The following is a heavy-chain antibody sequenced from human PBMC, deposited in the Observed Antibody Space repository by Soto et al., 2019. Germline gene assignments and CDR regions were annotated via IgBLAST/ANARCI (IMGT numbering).Heavy chain of an antibody. J-gene: IGHJ5*02. Sequence: QLQLQESGSGLVKPSQTLSLTCAVSGGSISSGGYSWSWIRQPPGKGLEWIGYIYHSGSTYYNPSLKSRVPISVDRPKNQSPLKLSSVSAADTAVYYWARVPRPWGPGTLVTVSS. CDR3: ARVPRP. CDR1: GGSISSGGYS. CDR2: IYHSGST. V-gene: IGHV4-30-2*01.